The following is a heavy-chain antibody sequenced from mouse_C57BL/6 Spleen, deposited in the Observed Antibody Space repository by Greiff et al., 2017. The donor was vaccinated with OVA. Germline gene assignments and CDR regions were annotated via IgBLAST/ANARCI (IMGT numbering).Heavy chain of an antibody. J-gene: IGHJ3*01. Sequence: QVQLQQSGAELVRPGASVTLSCKASGYTFTDYEMHWVKQTPVHGLEWIGAIDPETGGTAYNQKFKGKAILTADKASSTAYMELRSLTAEDSAVYYCTRAGFAYWGQGTLVTVSA. CDR3: TRAGFAY. V-gene: IGHV1-15*01. CDR1: GYTFTDYE. CDR2: IDPETGGT.